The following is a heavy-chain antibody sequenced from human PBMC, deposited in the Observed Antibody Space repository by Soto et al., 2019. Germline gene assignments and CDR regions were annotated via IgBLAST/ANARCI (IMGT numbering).Heavy chain of an antibody. V-gene: IGHV4-59*01. CDR1: GGSISSYY. CDR2: IYYSGST. D-gene: IGHD3-10*01. J-gene: IGHJ3*02. CDR3: ARQRGANPYYYGSEPPEEGMDAFDI. Sequence: PSETLSLTCPVSGGSISSYYWSWIRQPPGKGLEWIGYIYYSGSTNYNPSLKSRVTISVDTSKNQFSLKLSSVTAADTAVYYCARQRGANPYYYGSEPPEEGMDAFDIWGQGTMVTVSS.